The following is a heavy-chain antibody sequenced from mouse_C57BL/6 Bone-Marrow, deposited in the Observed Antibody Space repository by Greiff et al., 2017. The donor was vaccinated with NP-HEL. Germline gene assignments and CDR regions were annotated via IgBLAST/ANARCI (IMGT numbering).Heavy chain of an antibody. CDR1: GYSITSGYD. V-gene: IGHV3-1*01. D-gene: IGHD1-1*01. CDR2: ISYSGST. J-gene: IGHJ1*03. CDR3: ARAPYYYGNWYFDV. Sequence: EVKLMESGPGMVKPSQSLSLTCTVTGYSITSGYDWHWIRHFPGNKLEWMGYISYSGSTNYNPSLKSRISITHDTSKNHFFLKLNSVTTEDTATYYCARAPYYYGNWYFDVWGTGTTVTVSS.